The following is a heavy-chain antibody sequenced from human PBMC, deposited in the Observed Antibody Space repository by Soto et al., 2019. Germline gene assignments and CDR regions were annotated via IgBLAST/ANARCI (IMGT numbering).Heavy chain of an antibody. Sequence: ASVKVSCKASGYTFTGYYMHWVRQAPGQGLEWMGWINPNSGGTNYAQKFQGRVTMTRDTSISTAYMELSRLRSDDTAVYYCARGQSSGYYYLSYACDIWGQGTMVTVS. CDR1: GYTFTGYY. V-gene: IGHV1-2*02. J-gene: IGHJ3*02. CDR2: INPNSGGT. CDR3: ARGQSSGYYYLSYACDI. D-gene: IGHD3-22*01.